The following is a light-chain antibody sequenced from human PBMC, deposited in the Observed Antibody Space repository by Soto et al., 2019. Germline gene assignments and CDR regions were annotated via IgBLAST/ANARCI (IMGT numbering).Light chain of an antibody. CDR3: QQYYSIPPT. V-gene: IGKV4-1*01. J-gene: IGKJ1*01. CDR2: WAF. Sequence: DIVMTQSPDSLAVSLGERATINCRSSQTILYSSNNKNYLAWYQHKPGQPPKLLIYWAFTRESGVPDRFSGSGSGTDFTLTISSLQAEDVAVYYCQQYYSIPPTFGQWTKVEIK. CDR1: QTILYSSNNKNY.